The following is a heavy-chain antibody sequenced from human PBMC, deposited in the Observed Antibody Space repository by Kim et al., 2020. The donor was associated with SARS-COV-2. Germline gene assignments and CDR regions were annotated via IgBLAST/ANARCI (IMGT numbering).Heavy chain of an antibody. J-gene: IGHJ6*02. CDR2: IWYDGSNK. CDR1: GFTFSSYG. Sequence: GGSLRLSCAASGFTFSSYGMHWVRQAPGKGLEWVAVIWYDGSNKYYADSVKGRFTISRDNSKNTLYLQMNSLRAEDTAVYYCAKDRHSVAAAGMDVWGQGTTVTVSS. D-gene: IGHD6-13*01. V-gene: IGHV3-33*06. CDR3: AKDRHSVAAAGMDV.